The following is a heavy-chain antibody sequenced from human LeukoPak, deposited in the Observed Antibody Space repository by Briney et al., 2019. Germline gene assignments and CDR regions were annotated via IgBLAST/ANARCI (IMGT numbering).Heavy chain of an antibody. J-gene: IGHJ6*02. V-gene: IGHV4-34*01. CDR1: GVSFSGYY. CDR3: ARGPPTQWYYYYGMDV. Sequence: RPSETLSLACAVYGVSFSGYYWSWIRQPPGKGLEWVGEINHSGSTNYNPSLKSRVTISVDTSKNQFSLKLSSVTAADTAVYYCARGPPTQWYYYYGMDVWGQGTTVTVSS. CDR2: INHSGST. D-gene: IGHD2-8*01.